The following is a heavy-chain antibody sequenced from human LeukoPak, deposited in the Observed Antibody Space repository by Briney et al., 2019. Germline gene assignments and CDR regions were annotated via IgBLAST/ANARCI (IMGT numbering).Heavy chain of an antibody. CDR3: ARDQGSSGWKGGYFDY. V-gene: IGHV3-33*01. CDR2: IRYDGNSA. J-gene: IGHJ4*02. Sequence: PGGSLRLSCAASGFTFSTYGFHWVRQAPGKGLEWVTTIRYDGNSAYYADSVKGRFTISRDNSENTLYLQMNSLRDEDTAVYFCARDQGSSGWKGGYFDYWGQGTLVTVPS. D-gene: IGHD6-19*01. CDR1: GFTFSTYG.